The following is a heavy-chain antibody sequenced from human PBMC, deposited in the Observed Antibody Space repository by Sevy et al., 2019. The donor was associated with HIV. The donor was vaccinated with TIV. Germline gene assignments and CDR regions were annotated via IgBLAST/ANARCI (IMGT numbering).Heavy chain of an antibody. CDR3: ARAQGVLLWFGEFPL. D-gene: IGHD3-10*01. V-gene: IGHV3-30*03. J-gene: IGHJ4*02. CDR2: ISYDGNDK. CDR1: GFTFSDYY. Sequence: GGSLRLSCAASGFTFSDYYMTWIRQAPGKGLEWVAVISYDGNDKDYADSVKGRFTISRDNSKNTLYLQMNSLRIEDTAVYYCARAQGVLLWFGEFPLWGPGTLVTVSS.